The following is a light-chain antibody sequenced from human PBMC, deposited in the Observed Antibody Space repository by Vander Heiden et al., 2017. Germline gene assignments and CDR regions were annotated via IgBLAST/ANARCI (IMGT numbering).Light chain of an antibody. CDR3: SSFTGSSTPIV. CDR2: EVS. J-gene: IGLJ1*01. V-gene: IGLV2-18*02. CDR1: SSDVGSCIR. Sequence: QSALTQPPSVSGSPGQSVTISCTGTSSDVGSCIRFAWYQQPPGTAPKLLIYEVSNRPSGVPDRFSGSKSGNTASLTISGLQAVDEADYYCSSFTGSSTPIVFGTGTRVTVL.